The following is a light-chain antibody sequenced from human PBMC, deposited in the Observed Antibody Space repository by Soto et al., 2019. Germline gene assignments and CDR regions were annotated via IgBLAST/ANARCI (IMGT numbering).Light chain of an antibody. CDR1: QSVSSN. Sequence: EIVMTQSPATLSVSPGERATLSCRASQSVSSNLAWYQHKPGQAPRLLIYGASTRATGIPARFSGSGSGTEFTLTISSLPSEDFAVYYCQQYNNWPETFGQGTKVEIK. J-gene: IGKJ1*01. CDR2: GAS. CDR3: QQYNNWPET. V-gene: IGKV3-15*01.